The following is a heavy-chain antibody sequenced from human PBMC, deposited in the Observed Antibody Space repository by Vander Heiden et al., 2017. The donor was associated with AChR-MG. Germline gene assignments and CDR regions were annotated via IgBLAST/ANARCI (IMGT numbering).Heavy chain of an antibody. Sequence: EVQLVQSGAEVKKPGEALKISCKGSGYSLTSYWMGWGRQRPGKGREGMGIIYPDDSNTRYSPSFQGQVTISADKSISTAYLQWSSLKASDTAMYYCARLATPNYYYGMDVWGQGTTVTVSS. V-gene: IGHV5-51*01. CDR1: GYSLTSYW. CDR2: IYPDDSNT. CDR3: ARLATPNYYYGMDV. J-gene: IGHJ6*02.